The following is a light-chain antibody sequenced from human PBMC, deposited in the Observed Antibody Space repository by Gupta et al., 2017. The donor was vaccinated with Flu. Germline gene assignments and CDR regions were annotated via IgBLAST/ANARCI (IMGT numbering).Light chain of an antibody. CDR2: GTS. Sequence: SLSLSPGERTALSCRASQTVAASYLAWYQQQPGQAPRLLIYGTSSRAAGVPDRFSGSGSGTDFTLTISRLEPEDFAVYYCQQYGSSPAYTFGQGTKLEI. V-gene: IGKV3-20*01. CDR1: QTVAASY. J-gene: IGKJ2*01. CDR3: QQYGSSPAYT.